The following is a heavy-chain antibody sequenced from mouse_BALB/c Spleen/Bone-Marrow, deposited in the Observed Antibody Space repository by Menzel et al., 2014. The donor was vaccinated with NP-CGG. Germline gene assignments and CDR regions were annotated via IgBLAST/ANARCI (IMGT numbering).Heavy chain of an antibody. CDR1: GFDFSRYW. V-gene: IGHV4-1*02. CDR3: ARPDDNGDLNY. Sequence: VQLKESGGGLVQPGGSLKLSCAASGFDFSRYWMSWVRQAPGKGLEWIGEINPDSRTINYSPSLEDKFIISRDNAKNTLNLQLNKMRSEDKALYYCARPDDNGDLNYWGQGTTVTVSS. J-gene: IGHJ2*01. CDR2: INPDSRTI. D-gene: IGHD1-2*01.